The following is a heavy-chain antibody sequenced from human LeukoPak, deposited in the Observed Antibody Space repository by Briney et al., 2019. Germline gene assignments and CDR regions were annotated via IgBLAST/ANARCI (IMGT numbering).Heavy chain of an antibody. CDR2: ISAYNGNT. D-gene: IGHD2-15*01. CDR1: GYTFTSYG. J-gene: IGHJ6*02. Sequence: ASVTVSCTASGYTFTSYGISWVRPAPGQGLEWMGWISAYNGNTNYAQKLQGRVTMTTDTSTSTAYMELRSLRSDDTAVYYCARDHVVGWSSPSQNYYYYGMDVWGQGTTVTVSS. V-gene: IGHV1-18*01. CDR3: ARDHVVGWSSPSQNYYYYGMDV.